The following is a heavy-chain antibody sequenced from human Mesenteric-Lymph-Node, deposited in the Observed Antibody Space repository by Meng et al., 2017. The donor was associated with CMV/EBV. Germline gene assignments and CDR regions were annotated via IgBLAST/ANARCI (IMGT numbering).Heavy chain of an antibody. J-gene: IGHJ4*02. CDR3: ARDHWGKGDY. CDR1: GFPVRRSL. D-gene: IGHD7-27*01. Sequence: LSGAASGFPVRRSLLGWVRQAPGKGLELVSVICSGGSTYYADSVKVRFTISRDNSKNTLYLQMNSLRAEDTAVYYCARDHWGKGDYWGQGTLVTVSS. CDR2: ICSGGST. V-gene: IGHV3-66*01.